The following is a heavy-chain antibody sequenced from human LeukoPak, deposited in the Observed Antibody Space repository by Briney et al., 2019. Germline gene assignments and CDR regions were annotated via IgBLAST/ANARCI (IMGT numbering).Heavy chain of an antibody. D-gene: IGHD3-10*01. CDR3: AKGSGSYYYNDY. CDR1: GFTFSSYA. Sequence: GGSLRLSCAASGFTFSSYAMSWVRQAPGKGLEWVSAISGSGGSTYYADSVKGRFAISRDNSKNTLYLQMNSLRAEDTAVYYCAKGSGSYYYNDYWGQGTLVTVSS. CDR2: ISGSGGST. J-gene: IGHJ4*02. V-gene: IGHV3-23*01.